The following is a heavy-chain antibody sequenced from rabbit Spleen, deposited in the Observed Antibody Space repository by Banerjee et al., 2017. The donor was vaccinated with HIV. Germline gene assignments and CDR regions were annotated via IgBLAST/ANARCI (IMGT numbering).Heavy chain of an antibody. J-gene: IGHJ3*01. CDR3: ARDGAGGSYFAL. Sequence: QLKESGGGLVQPGGSLKLSCKASGFTLSSYYMNWVRQAPGKGLEWIGYIDPVFGITYYANWVNGRFSISRENAQNTVFLQMTSLTAADTPTYFCARDGAGGSYFALWGQGTLVTVS. CDR1: GFTLSSYY. D-gene: IGHD8-1*01. CDR2: IDPVFGIT. V-gene: IGHV1S7*01.